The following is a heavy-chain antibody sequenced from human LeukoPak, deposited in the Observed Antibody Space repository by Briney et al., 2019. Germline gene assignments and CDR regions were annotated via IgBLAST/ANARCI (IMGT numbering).Heavy chain of an antibody. CDR2: IKQGGSEK. D-gene: IGHD6-6*01. Sequence: GGSLRLSCAASGFTYSRYWMSWVRQAPGKGLEWVANIKQGGSEKDYVDSVKGRVTISRDNAKNSLYLQVNSLRAEDTAVYYCARIGYSGSSFDYWGQGTLGTVSS. CDR3: ARIGYSGSSFDY. CDR1: GFTYSRYW. J-gene: IGHJ4*02. V-gene: IGHV3-7*01.